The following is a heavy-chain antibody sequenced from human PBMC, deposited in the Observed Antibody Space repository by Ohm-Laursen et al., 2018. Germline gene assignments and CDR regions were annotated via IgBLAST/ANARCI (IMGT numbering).Heavy chain of an antibody. CDR1: GFSFSGSA. D-gene: IGHD6-19*01. V-gene: IGHV3-23*01. CDR2: ITDSGGST. CDR3: AKGSRTSGWPN. J-gene: IGHJ4*02. Sequence: SLRLSCAASGFSFSGSAIHWVRQAPGKGLEWVSAITDSGGSTFYADSVKGRFTISRDNSKNMLYLQMNSLRAEDTAIYYCAKGSRTSGWPNWGQGTLVTVSS.